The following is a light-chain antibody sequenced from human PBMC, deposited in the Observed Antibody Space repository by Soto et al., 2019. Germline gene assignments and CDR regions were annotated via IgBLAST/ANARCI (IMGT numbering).Light chain of an antibody. CDR2: EVN. CDR3: SSYTFSSTLVV. J-gene: IGLJ3*02. Sequence: QSALTQPASVSGSPGQSITISCTGTSSDVGGYNFVSWYQQHPGKAPRLMIFEVNNRPSGVSDRFSGSKSGNTASLTISGLQAEDEADYDCSSYTFSSTLVVFGGGTKLTVL. CDR1: SSDVGGYNF. V-gene: IGLV2-14*01.